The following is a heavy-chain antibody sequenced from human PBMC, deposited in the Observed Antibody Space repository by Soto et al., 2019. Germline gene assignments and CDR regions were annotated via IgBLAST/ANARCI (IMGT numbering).Heavy chain of an antibody. CDR3: AKDPTYYYGSGSYKGFYYYYMDV. CDR2: ISYAGSNK. J-gene: IGHJ6*03. CDR1: GFTFSSYG. D-gene: IGHD3-10*01. Sequence: QVQLVESGGGVVQPGRSLRLSCAASGFTFSSYGMHWVRQAPGKGLEWVAVISYAGSNKYYADSVKGRFTISRDNSKNTLYRQMNSLRAEERAVYYCAKDPTYYYGSGSYKGFYYYYMDVWGKGTTVTVSS. V-gene: IGHV3-30*18.